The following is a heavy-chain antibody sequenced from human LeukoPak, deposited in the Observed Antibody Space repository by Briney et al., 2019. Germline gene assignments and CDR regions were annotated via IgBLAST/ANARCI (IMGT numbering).Heavy chain of an antibody. J-gene: IGHJ5*02. V-gene: IGHV1-18*01. D-gene: IGHD6-13*01. CDR2: ISAYNGNT. CDR3: ARAYSSSWYSGLVVWFDP. CDR1: GYTFTSYD. Sequence: ASVKVSCKASGYTFTSYDINWVRQAPGQGLEWMGWISAYNGNTNYAQKLQGRVTMTTDTSTSTAYMELRSLRSEDTAVYYCARAYSSSWYSGLVVWFDPWGQGTLVTVSS.